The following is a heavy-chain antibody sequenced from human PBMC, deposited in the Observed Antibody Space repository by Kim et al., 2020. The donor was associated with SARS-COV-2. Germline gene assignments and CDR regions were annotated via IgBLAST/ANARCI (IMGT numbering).Heavy chain of an antibody. V-gene: IGHV1-46*01. J-gene: IGHJ4*02. CDR3: ARDRGDTAMVQIDY. D-gene: IGHD5-18*01. Sequence: AQKFQGRVTMTRDTSTSTVYMELSSLRSEDTAVYYCARDRGDTAMVQIDYWGQGTLVTVSS.